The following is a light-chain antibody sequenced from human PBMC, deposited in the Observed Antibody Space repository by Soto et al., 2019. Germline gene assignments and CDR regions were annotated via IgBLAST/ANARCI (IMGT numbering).Light chain of an antibody. Sequence: QSVLTQPASVSGSPGQSITISCVGTSSDIGGYNYVSWYQQRPGKAPKLMIYEVSKRPSGVPDRFSGSKSGNTASLTVSGLQAEDEADYYCSSYAGSNIHYVFGTGTKVTVL. V-gene: IGLV2-8*01. CDR1: SSDIGGYNY. J-gene: IGLJ1*01. CDR3: SSYAGSNIHYV. CDR2: EVS.